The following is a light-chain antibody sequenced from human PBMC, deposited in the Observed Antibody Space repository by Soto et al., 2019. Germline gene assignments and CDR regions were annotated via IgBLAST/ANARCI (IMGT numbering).Light chain of an antibody. CDR2: LGS. Sequence: DIVMTQSPLSLPVTPGEPASISCRSSQSLRHSNGYKYLDWYLQKPGQSPQLLIYLGSNRAPGVPDRFSGSGSGTDCTLKISRVEAEDVGVYYCMQALQTPEYTFGQGTKLEIK. J-gene: IGKJ2*01. CDR3: MQALQTPEYT. V-gene: IGKV2-28*01. CDR1: QSLRHSNGYKY.